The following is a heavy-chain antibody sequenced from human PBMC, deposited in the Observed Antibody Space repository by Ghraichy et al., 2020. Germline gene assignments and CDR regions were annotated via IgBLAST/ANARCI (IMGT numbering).Heavy chain of an antibody. CDR1: GFFFRDHG. D-gene: IGHD1-26*01. V-gene: IGHV3-20*04. Sequence: GESLNISCAASGFFFRDHGMAWVRQGPGRGLEWVAGINYNGGSRNYADSVKGRFTISRDNTKNALFLQIDSLGVDDTAFYYCARAYTGTYYSLPDFWGQGTLITVSS. CDR2: INYNGGSR. J-gene: IGHJ4*02. CDR3: ARAYTGTYYSLPDF.